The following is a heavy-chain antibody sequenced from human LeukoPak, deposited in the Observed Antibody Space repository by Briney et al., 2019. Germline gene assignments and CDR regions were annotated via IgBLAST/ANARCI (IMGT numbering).Heavy chain of an antibody. Sequence: SETLSLTCTVSGGSITTYYWSWIRQPAGKGLEWIGRVYSAGSTNYNPSLKSRVTMSVDTSKNQFSLKQNSVTAADTAVYYCARDQQIAVAGGDAFDIWGQGTMVTVSS. V-gene: IGHV4-4*07. CDR2: VYSAGST. CDR1: GGSITTYY. D-gene: IGHD6-19*01. CDR3: ARDQQIAVAGGDAFDI. J-gene: IGHJ3*02.